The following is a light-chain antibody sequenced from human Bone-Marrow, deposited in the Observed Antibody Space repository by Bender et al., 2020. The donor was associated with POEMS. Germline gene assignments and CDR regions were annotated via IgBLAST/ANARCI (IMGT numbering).Light chain of an antibody. CDR1: SSNVGSDDL. CDR3: TSYTSSNTVV. Sequence: QSALTQPASVSGSPGQSITISCTGTSSNVGSDDLVSWYQQHPGKAPKVMIYEVSKRPSGASNRFSGSKSGNTASLTISGLQAEDEADYYCTSYTSSNTVVFGGGTKLTVL. V-gene: IGLV2-14*02. J-gene: IGLJ2*01. CDR2: EVS.